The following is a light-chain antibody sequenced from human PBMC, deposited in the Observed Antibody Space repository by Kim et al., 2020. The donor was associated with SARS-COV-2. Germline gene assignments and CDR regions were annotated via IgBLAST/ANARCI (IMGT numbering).Light chain of an antibody. V-gene: IGKV1-39*01. CDR1: QSVSTF. CDR2: AAS. Sequence: DIQMTQSPSSLSASIGDRVTITCRASQSVSTFLNWYQQKPGRAPKLLIYAASTLPSGVPSRFSGGGSGTDFTLTISSMEPEDFASYDCQQSYNEPRTFGQGTKLEI. CDR3: QQSYNEPRT. J-gene: IGKJ2*01.